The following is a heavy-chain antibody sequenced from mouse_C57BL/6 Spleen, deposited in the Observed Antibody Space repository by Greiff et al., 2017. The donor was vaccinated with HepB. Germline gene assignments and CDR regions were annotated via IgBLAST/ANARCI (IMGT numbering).Heavy chain of an antibody. V-gene: IGHV1-81*01. Sequence: QVHVKQSGAELARPGASVKLSCKASGYTFTSYGISWVKQRTGQGLEWIGEIYPRSGNTYYNEKFKGKATLTADKSSSTAYMELRSLTSEDSAVYFCARSAAQPLYYFDYWGQGTTLTVSS. CDR1: GYTFTSYG. J-gene: IGHJ2*01. CDR2: IYPRSGNT. D-gene: IGHD3-2*02. CDR3: ARSAAQPLYYFDY.